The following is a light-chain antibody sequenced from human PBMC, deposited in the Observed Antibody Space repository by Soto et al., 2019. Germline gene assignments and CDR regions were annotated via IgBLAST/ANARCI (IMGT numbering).Light chain of an antibody. V-gene: IGKV3-11*01. J-gene: IGKJ1*01. CDR2: DAS. CDR1: QSFSNNY. CDR3: QQRSNWPRT. Sequence: ERVMTQSPATLSVSPGERATLSCRASQSFSNNYLAVYQPKPGPAPRLLIYDASNRATGIPARFSGSGYGTDFHLPISSLEPEDFAVYYCQQRSNWPRTFGQGTKGDIK.